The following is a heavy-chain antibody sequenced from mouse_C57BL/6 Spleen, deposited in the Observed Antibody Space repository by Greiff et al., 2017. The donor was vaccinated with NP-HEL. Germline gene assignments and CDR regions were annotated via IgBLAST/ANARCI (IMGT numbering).Heavy chain of an antibody. D-gene: IGHD1-1*01. CDR1: GFNIKNTY. V-gene: IGHV14-3*01. CDR2: IDPANGNT. CDR3: AFITTVVARAMDY. Sequence: VQLQQSVAELVRPGASVKLSCTASGFNIKNTYMHWVKQRPEQGLEWIGRIDPANGNTKYAPKFQGKATITADTSSNTDYLQLCSLTSEDTAIYYCAFITTVVARAMDYWGQGTSVTVSS. J-gene: IGHJ4*01.